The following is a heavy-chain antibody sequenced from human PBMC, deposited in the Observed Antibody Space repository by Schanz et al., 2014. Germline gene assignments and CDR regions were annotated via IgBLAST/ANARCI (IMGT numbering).Heavy chain of an antibody. CDR2: INPSGGGT. V-gene: IGHV1-46*01. Sequence: QVQLVQSGAEVKKPGASVKVSCKASGYTFVSYSMHWVRQAPGQGLEWMGIINPSGGGTSYALRFQDRVTVTRDTSRSTAYMDLSSLRPEDTAVYYCARSNYYDNSDYYNSFDYWGQGTLVTVSS. CDR1: GYTFVSYS. J-gene: IGHJ4*02. CDR3: ARSNYYDNSDYYNSFDY. D-gene: IGHD3-22*01.